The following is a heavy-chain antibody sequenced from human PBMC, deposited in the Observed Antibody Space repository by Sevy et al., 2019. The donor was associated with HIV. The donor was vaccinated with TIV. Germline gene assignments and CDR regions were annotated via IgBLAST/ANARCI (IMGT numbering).Heavy chain of an antibody. Sequence: GGSLRLSCAASGFTFSSYSMNWVRQAPGKGLEWVSSISSSSSYIYYADSVKGRFTISRDNAKNSRYLQMNSLRAEDTAVYYCAREGMYSSSWYVPGAAKNYYYYGMDVWGQGTTVTVSS. V-gene: IGHV3-21*01. CDR1: GFTFSSYS. CDR2: ISSSSSYI. D-gene: IGHD6-13*01. J-gene: IGHJ6*02. CDR3: AREGMYSSSWYVPGAAKNYYYYGMDV.